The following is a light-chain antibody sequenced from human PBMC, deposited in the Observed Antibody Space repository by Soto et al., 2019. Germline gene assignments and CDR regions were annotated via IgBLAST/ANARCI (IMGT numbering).Light chain of an antibody. V-gene: IGKV1-39*01. CDR1: QSISAY. CDR2: AAS. CDR3: QESYSTPSVT. J-gene: IGKJ3*01. Sequence: SLGDRVTITCRASQSISAYLNWYQQKPGKAPKLLIYAASSLQSGVPSRFSGSGSGTDFTLTISSLQPEDFATYYCQESYSTPSVTFGPGTKVDIK.